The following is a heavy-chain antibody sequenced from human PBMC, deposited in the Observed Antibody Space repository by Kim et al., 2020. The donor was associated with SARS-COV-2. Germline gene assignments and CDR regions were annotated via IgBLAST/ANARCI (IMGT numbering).Heavy chain of an antibody. V-gene: IGHV4-34*01. J-gene: IGHJ6*03. CDR3: ARDLYDFWSGYHYYYYYYMDV. D-gene: IGHD3-3*01. Sequence: SETLSLTCAVYGGSFSGYYWSWIRQPPGKGLEWIGEINHSGSTNYNPSLKSRVTISVDTSKNQFSLKLSSVTAADTAVYYCARDLYDFWSGYHYYYYYYMDVWGKGTTVTVSS. CDR2: INHSGST. CDR1: GGSFSGYY.